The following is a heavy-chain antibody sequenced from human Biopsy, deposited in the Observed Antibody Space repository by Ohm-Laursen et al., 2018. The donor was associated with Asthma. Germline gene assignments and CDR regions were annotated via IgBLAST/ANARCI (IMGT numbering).Heavy chain of an antibody. Sequence: TLSLTCAASGFTFSSYTMSWVRQAPGKGLEWVSGISWNSGSIGYADSVKGRFTISRDNAKNSLYLQMNSLRAEDTALYYCAKGEWELLEANFDYWGQGTLVTVSS. CDR1: GFTFSSYT. D-gene: IGHD1-26*01. J-gene: IGHJ4*02. CDR3: AKGEWELLEANFDY. V-gene: IGHV3-9*01. CDR2: ISWNSGSI.